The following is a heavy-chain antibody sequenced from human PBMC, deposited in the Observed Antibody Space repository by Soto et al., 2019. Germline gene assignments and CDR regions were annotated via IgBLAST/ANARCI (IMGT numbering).Heavy chain of an antibody. CDR2: ISGYNGAT. V-gene: IGHV1-18*01. D-gene: IGHD2-2*01. Sequence: QLQLVQSGAEVKKPGASVKVSCKASGYTLTSYGITWVRQAPGQGLEWMGWISGYNGATNYAYKLQGRVTMTTDTSTNTAYMDLRSLTSDDTAVYYCARVIPGVEAWFDPWGQGTLVTVSS. J-gene: IGHJ5*02. CDR1: GYTLTSYG. CDR3: ARVIPGVEAWFDP.